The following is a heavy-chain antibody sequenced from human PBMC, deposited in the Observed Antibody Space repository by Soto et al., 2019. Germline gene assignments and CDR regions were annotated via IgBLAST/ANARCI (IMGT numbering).Heavy chain of an antibody. CDR3: ARDYYDSSGRPTIDY. Sequence: SETLSLTCAVYGGSFSGYYWSWIRQPPGKGLEWIGEINHSGSTNYNPSLKSRVTISVDTSKNQFSLKLSSVTAADTAVYYCARDYYDSSGRPTIDYWGQGTLVTRLL. CDR2: INHSGST. J-gene: IGHJ4*02. D-gene: IGHD3-22*01. V-gene: IGHV4-34*01. CDR1: GGSFSGYY.